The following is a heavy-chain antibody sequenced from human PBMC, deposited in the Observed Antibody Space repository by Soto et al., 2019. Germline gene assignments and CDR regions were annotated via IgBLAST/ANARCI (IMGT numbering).Heavy chain of an antibody. CDR3: AGGLGDRSGCYPEGYFDF. Sequence: QVQLQESGPGLVKPSGTLSLTCAVSGGSISSDDWWPWVRQPPGKGLEWIGEIHHSGSTNYNPSLRSRVTISVDKSKYQFSLNLSSVTAADTAVYYCAGGLGDRSGCYPEGYFDFWGQGTLVTVSS. V-gene: IGHV4-4*02. CDR1: GGSISSDDW. D-gene: IGHD6-19*01. CDR2: IHHSGST. J-gene: IGHJ4*02.